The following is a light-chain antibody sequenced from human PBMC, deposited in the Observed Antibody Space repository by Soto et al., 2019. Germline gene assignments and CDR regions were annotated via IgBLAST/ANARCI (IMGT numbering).Light chain of an antibody. CDR1: SSDVGGYNY. CDR2: DAS. CDR3: SSYTTSNTRQIV. J-gene: IGLJ1*01. Sequence: QSVLTQPASVSGSPGQSINISCTGTSSDVGGYNYVSWYQHHPGKAPKLIIYDASNRPSGVSNPFSGSKSGNTASLTISGLQPEDEADYYCSSYTTSNTRQIVFGTGTNVTVL. V-gene: IGLV2-14*03.